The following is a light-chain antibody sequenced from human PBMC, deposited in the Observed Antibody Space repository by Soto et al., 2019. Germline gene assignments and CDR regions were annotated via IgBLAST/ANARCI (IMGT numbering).Light chain of an antibody. J-gene: IGLJ1*01. CDR3: CSYAVSSTSYV. CDR2: EGS. CDR1: SSDVGSYNL. Sequence: QSVLTQPASVSGSPGQSITISCTGTSSDVGSYNLVSWYQQHPGKAPKLMIYEGSKRPSGVSNRFSGSKSGNTASLTISGLQAEDEADYYCCSYAVSSTSYVFGTGTKVTVL. V-gene: IGLV2-23*01.